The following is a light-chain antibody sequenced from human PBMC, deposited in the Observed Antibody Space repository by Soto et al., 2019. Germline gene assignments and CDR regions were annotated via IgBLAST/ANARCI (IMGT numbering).Light chain of an antibody. CDR2: AAS. Sequence: DIQLTQSPSFLSASVGDRVTITCRASQGISSYLAWYQQRPGMAPKLLIYAASTLQNGVPSRFSGSGSGTEFTLTIRSLQPEDFSTYSCQQLNGYYTLGQGTKLESK. CDR1: QGISSY. V-gene: IGKV1-9*01. CDR3: QQLNGYYT. J-gene: IGKJ2*01.